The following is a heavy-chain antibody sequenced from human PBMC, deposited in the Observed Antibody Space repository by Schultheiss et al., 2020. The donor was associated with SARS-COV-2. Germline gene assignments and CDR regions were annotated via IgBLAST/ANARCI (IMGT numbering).Heavy chain of an antibody. CDR3: ATSPRGPTLRRGDY. J-gene: IGHJ4*02. CDR2: INHAGGT. D-gene: IGHD2/OR15-2a*01. V-gene: IGHV4-34*01. CDR1: GGSFSGYY. Sequence: SETLSLTCAVYGGSFSGYYWSWIRQPPGKGLEWVGEINHAGGTNYNPSLKSRVTISVDTSRNQFSLKVTSVTAADTAVYYCATSPRGPTLRRGDYWGQGTLVTVSS.